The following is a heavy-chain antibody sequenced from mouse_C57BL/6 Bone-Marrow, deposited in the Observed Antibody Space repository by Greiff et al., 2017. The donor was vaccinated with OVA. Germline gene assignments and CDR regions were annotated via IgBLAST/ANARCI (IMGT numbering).Heavy chain of an antibody. CDR1: GFTFSSYG. V-gene: IGHV5-6*02. CDR3: ARRAYYGFAY. CDR2: ISSGGSYT. J-gene: IGHJ3*01. D-gene: IGHD2-10*01. Sequence: EVKVVESGGDLVKPGGSLKLSCAASGFTFSSYGMSWVRQTPDKRLEWVATISSGGSYTYYPDSVKGRFTISRDNAKNTLYLQMSSLKSEDTAMDYCARRAYYGFAYWGQGTLVTVSA.